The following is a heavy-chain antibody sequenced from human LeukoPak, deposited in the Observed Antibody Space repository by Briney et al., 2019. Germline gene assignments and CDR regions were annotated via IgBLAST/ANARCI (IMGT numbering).Heavy chain of an antibody. J-gene: IGHJ4*02. D-gene: IGHD4-17*01. CDR3: ARGGTTVTEDFDY. Sequence: GGSLRLSCAASKFIFSDYYMSWIRQAPGKGLEWVSCISGSALYTNYADSVKGRFTISRDNAKNSLYLQVNSLRVEDTAVYYCARGGTTVTEDFDYWGQGTLVTVSS. CDR2: ISGSALYT. V-gene: IGHV3-11*05. CDR1: KFIFSDYY.